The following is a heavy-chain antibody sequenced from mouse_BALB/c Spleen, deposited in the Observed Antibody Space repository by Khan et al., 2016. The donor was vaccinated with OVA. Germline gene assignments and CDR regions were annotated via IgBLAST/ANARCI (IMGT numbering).Heavy chain of an antibody. Sequence: QIQLVQSGPEMKKPGETVKISCKASGYTFTNYGMNWVKQSPGKALKWMGWINTFTGEPTYADDFKGRFAFSLETSANTASLQINNLKHEDTATYFCARPPYFSYSLDHWGQGTSVTVSS. D-gene: IGHD2-12*01. CDR1: GYTFTNYG. CDR3: ARPPYFSYSLDH. J-gene: IGHJ4*01. V-gene: IGHV9-3-1*01. CDR2: INTFTGEP.